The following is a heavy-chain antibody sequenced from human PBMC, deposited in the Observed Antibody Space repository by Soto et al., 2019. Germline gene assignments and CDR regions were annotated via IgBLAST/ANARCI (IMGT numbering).Heavy chain of an antibody. CDR1: GGSVSSGSYY. CDR3: ARDREKYYYDSSGYAPAQHSYIDAYDI. V-gene: IGHV4-61*01. D-gene: IGHD3-22*01. J-gene: IGHJ3*02. CDR2: IYYSGST. Sequence: PSETLSLTCTVSGGSVSSGSYYWSWIRQPPGKGLEWIGYIYYSGSTNYNPSLKSRVTISVDTSKNQFSLKLSSVTAADTAVYYCARDREKYYYDSSGYAPAQHSYIDAYDIWGPATIVTVSS.